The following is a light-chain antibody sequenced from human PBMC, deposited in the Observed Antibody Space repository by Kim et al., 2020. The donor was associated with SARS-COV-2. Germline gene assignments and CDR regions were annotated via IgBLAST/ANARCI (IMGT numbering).Light chain of an antibody. CDR3: HQSGSLSWT. Sequence: VTAREKVTIPCRASKNIGNRLHWYQQKPEQSPKLLSKYSSQSFSGVPSRFSGSGSGTELTLTIYRLEVEDAATYYCHQSGSLSWTFGQGNKVDSK. V-gene: IGKV6-21*01. J-gene: IGKJ1*01. CDR2: YSS. CDR1: KNIGNR.